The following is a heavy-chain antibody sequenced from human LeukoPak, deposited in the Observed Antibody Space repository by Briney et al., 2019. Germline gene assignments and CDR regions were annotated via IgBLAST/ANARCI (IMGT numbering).Heavy chain of an antibody. CDR1: GYTFSNYA. J-gene: IGHJ6*03. CDR3: TRGSDSYYYYSMDV. CDR2: IIPILRTP. V-gene: IGHV1-69*05. Sequence: ASVKVSCKASGYTFSNYAINWVRQAPGQGLEWMGGIIPILRTPSYAEKFQGRVTITTDESTSTAHMELSGLRSEDTAVYYCTRGSDSYYYYSMDVRGRGTTVIVSS.